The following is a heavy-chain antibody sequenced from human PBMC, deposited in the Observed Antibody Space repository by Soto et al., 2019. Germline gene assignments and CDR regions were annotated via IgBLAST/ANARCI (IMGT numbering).Heavy chain of an antibody. CDR1: GGTVASSHW. D-gene: IGHD2-21*02. J-gene: IGHJ5*02. CDR2: VYHTGDT. V-gene: IGHV4-4*02. CDR3: AREIVTAGGNNYFDP. Sequence: QVQLQESGPRLVKPSGSLSLTCGVSGGTVASSHWWSWVRQSPGGGLKWIGNVYHTGDTNFNPSLQSRVTISVDKSNNQFPLRLNSPTAADTAVYFCAREIVTAGGNNYFDPWGPGTLVTVSS.